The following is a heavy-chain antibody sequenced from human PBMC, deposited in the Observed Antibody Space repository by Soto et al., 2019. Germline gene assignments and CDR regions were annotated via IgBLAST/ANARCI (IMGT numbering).Heavy chain of an antibody. V-gene: IGHV3-9*01. J-gene: IGHJ4*02. CDR2: VNWNGRTT. CDR3: ARDRGGYNWNYLTDY. D-gene: IGHD1-7*01. Sequence: LRLSCAASGFTFDDYVMHWVRQAPGKGLEWVASVNWNGRTTLYAAAVKGRFSVSRDNGKNSLYLEMTSLRPNDTAVYYCARDRGGYNWNYLTDYWGQGTLVTVSS. CDR1: GFTFDDYV.